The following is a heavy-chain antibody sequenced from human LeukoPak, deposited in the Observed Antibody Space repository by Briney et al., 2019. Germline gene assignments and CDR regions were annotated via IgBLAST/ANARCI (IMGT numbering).Heavy chain of an antibody. Sequence: SETLSLTCTVSGGAISGYYWSWVRQPAGKGLEWIGRISASGRTNYNPSLKSRVTMSVDTSKNQFSLKLSSVTAADTAVYYCVRAKDVAELDYWGQGTLVTVSS. D-gene: IGHD6-19*01. CDR3: VRAKDVAELDY. V-gene: IGHV4-4*07. CDR2: ISASGRT. CDR1: GGAISGYY. J-gene: IGHJ4*02.